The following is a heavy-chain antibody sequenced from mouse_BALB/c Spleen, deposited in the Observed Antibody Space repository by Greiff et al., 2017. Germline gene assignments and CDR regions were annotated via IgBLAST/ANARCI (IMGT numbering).Heavy chain of an antibody. CDR3: ASGGGNYYFYAMDY. V-gene: IGHV14-3*02. CDR2: IDPANGNT. J-gene: IGHJ4*01. CDR1: GFNIKDTY. Sequence: VQLQQSGAELVKPGASVKLSCTASGFNIKDTYMHWVKQRPEQGLEWIGRIDPANGNTKYDPKFQGKATITADTSSNTAYLQLSSLTSEDTAVYYCASGGGNYYFYAMDYWGQGTSVTVSS. D-gene: IGHD2-1*01.